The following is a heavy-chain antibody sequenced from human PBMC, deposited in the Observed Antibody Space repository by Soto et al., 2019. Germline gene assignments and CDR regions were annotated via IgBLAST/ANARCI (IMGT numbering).Heavy chain of an antibody. CDR1: GFPFSSYA. J-gene: IGHJ4*02. CDR2: ISGGGNDR. CDR3: ARESEDLTSNFDY. Sequence: PGGSLRLSWAASGFPFSSYAMSWVRQTPEKGLGWVAGISGGGNDRYYADSMKGRFTVSRDNAKNSVYLEMNSLSAEDTAVYYCARESEDLTSNFDYWGQGTLVTVSS. V-gene: IGHV3-21*01.